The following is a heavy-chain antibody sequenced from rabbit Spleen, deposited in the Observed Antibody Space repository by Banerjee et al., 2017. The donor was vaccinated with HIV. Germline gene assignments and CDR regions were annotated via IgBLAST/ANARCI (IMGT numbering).Heavy chain of an antibody. CDR1: GFSFSSSYY. D-gene: IGHD1-1*01. CDR2: IYGDRSGST. J-gene: IGHJ3*01. Sequence: QSLEESGGDLVKPEGSLTLTCTASGFSFSSSYYMCWVRQAPGKGLECIACIYGDRSGSTYYANWAKGRFTISRTSSTTVTLQMTSLTAADTATYFCARGSGYYATRLDLWGPGTLVTVS. CDR3: ARGSGYYATRLDL. V-gene: IGHV1S40*01.